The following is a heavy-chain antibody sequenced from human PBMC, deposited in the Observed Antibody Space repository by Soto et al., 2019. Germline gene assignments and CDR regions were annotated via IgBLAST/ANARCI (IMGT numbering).Heavy chain of an antibody. CDR2: INHSGST. V-gene: IGHV4-34*01. J-gene: IGHJ6*02. D-gene: IGHD6-6*01. Sequence: PSETLSLTCAVYGGSFIGYYWSWIRQPPGKGLEWIGEINHSGSTNYNPSLKSRVTISVDTSKNQFSLKLSSVTAADTAVYYCARERYSGSSVRQWYYYYGMDVWGQGTTVTVSS. CDR1: GGSFIGYY. CDR3: ARERYSGSSVRQWYYYYGMDV.